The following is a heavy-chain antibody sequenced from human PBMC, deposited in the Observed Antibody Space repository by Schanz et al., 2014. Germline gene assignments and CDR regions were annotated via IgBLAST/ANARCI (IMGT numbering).Heavy chain of an antibody. D-gene: IGHD3-10*01. Sequence: QVQLVQSGADVKKPGASVKVSCKASGYTFTHYAINWVRQAPGQGLEWMGWINTNTGNPTYAQAFTGRFLFSLDTSVNTAYLQISSLEADDTAVYYCARRGIRGVFSSFDYWGLGTLVTVSS. CDR2: INTNTGNP. CDR3: ARRGIRGVFSSFDY. J-gene: IGHJ4*02. CDR1: GYTFTHYA. V-gene: IGHV7-4-1*02.